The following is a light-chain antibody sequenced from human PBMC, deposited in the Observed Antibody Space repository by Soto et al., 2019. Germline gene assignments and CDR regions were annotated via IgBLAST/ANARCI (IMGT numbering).Light chain of an antibody. J-gene: IGLJ1*01. CDR1: SNDIGAYNY. V-gene: IGLV2-14*01. Sequence: QSALTQSASVSGSPGQSITISCTGTSNDIGAYNYVSWFQQHPGKPPKLLISEVSDRPSGVSNLFSGSKSGTTASLTISGLQAEHEADYYCSSYAGSSNVFGTGTKLTVL. CDR2: EVS. CDR3: SSYAGSSNV.